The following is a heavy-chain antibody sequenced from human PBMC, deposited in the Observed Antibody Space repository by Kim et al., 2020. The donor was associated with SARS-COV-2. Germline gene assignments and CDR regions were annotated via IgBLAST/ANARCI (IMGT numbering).Heavy chain of an antibody. CDR3: AKFHNFGSGGYQFDS. D-gene: IGHD3-10*01. Sequence: GGSLRLSCTVSGFTFSNYDMSWVRQPPGKGLEWVSDISSSGGNTYYADSVKGRFTISRDNSKNTLYLQMISLRAEDTAVYYCAKFHNFGSGGYQFDSWGQGTLVTVSS. V-gene: IGHV3-23*01. J-gene: IGHJ4*02. CDR1: GFTFSNYD. CDR2: ISSSGGNT.